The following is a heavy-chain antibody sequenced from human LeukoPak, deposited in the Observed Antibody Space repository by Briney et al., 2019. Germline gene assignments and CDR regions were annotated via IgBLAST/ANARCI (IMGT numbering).Heavy chain of an antibody. V-gene: IGHV3-48*04. J-gene: IGHJ4*02. CDR3: ARESDYVWGSYRYTAFDY. CDR2: ISSSSTTI. D-gene: IGHD3-16*02. Sequence: PGGSLRLSCAASGFTFSSYTMNWVRQAPGKGLEWVSYISSSSTTIYYADSMNGRFTISRDNAKNSLYLQVNSLRAEDTAVYYCARESDYVWGSYRYTAFDYWGQGTLVTVSS. CDR1: GFTFSSYT.